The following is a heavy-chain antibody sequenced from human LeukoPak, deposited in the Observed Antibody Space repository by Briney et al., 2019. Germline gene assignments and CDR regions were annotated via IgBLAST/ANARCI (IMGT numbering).Heavy chain of an antibody. CDR1: GFTFDDYA. CDR3: AKGEELGYCSSTSCYTNWFDP. Sequence: GRSLRLSCAASGFTFDDYAMHWVRQAPGKGLEWVSGISWNSGSIGYADSVKGRFTISRDNAKNSLYLQVNSLRAEDTALYYCAKGEELGYCSSTSCYTNWFDPWGQGTLVTVSS. D-gene: IGHD2-2*02. CDR2: ISWNSGSI. V-gene: IGHV3-9*01. J-gene: IGHJ5*02.